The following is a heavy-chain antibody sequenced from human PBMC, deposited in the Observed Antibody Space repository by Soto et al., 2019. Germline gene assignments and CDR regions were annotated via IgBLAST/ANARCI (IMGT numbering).Heavy chain of an antibody. J-gene: IGHJ6*03. CDR2: IKSKTDGGTT. CDR1: GFTFSNAW. CDR3: TTPELPREYYMDV. D-gene: IGHD1-7*01. Sequence: EVQLVESGGGLVKPGGSLRLSCAASGFTFSNAWMSWVRQAPGKGLEWVGRIKSKTDGGTTDYAAPVKGRFTISRDDSKNTLYLQMNSLKTEDTAVYYCTTPELPREYYMDVWGKGTTVTVSS. V-gene: IGHV3-15*01.